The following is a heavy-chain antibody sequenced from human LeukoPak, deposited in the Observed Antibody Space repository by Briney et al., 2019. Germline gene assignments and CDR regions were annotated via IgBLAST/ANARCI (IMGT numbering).Heavy chain of an antibody. Sequence: SETLSLTCTVSGGSISSGSYYWSWIRQPAGKGLEWIGRIYTSGSTNYNPSLKSRVTISVDTSKNQFSLKLSSVTAADTAVYYCARGRIGGYYYYYMDVWGRGTTVTISS. CDR2: IYTSGST. J-gene: IGHJ6*03. CDR1: GGSISSGSYY. CDR3: ARGRIGGYYYYYMDV. V-gene: IGHV4-61*02. D-gene: IGHD2-15*01.